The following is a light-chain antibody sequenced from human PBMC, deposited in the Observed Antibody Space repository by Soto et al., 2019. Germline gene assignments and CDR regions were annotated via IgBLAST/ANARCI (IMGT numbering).Light chain of an antibody. J-gene: IGKJ4*01. CDR1: QGISNY. CDR2: AAS. Sequence: SQMTQSPSSLSASVGDRVTITCRASQGISNYLAWYQQKPGKVPKLLIYAASTLQSGVPSRFSGSGSGTDFTLTISSLQPEDVATYYCQKYNSVPSLTFGGGTRVEIK. V-gene: IGKV1-27*01. CDR3: QKYNSVPSLT.